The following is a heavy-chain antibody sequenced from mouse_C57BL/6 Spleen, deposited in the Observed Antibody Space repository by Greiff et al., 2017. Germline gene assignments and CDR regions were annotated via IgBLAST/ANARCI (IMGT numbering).Heavy chain of an antibody. J-gene: IGHJ2*01. V-gene: IGHV1-63*01. CDR1: GYTFTNYW. D-gene: IGHD1-1*01. CDR2: IYPGGGYT. Sequence: QVQLQQSGAELVRPGTSVKMSCKASGYTFTNYWIGWAKQRPGHGLEWIGDIYPGGGYTNYNEKFKGKATLTADKSSSTAYMQFSSLKSEDTATYYCARVEYYGSSVDYWGQGTTLTVSP. CDR3: ARVEYYGSSVDY.